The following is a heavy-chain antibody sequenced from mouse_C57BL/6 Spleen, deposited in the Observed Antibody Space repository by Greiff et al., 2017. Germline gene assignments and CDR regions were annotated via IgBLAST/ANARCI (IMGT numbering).Heavy chain of an antibody. CDR2: ISDGGSYT. CDR1: GFTFSSYA. CDR3: ARDRGAYYSNYGDFAY. Sequence: EVKLVESGGGLVKPGGSLKLSCAASGFTFSSYAMSWVRQTPEKRLEWVATISDGGSYTSYPDNVKGRFTISRDNAKNNLYLQMSHLKSEDTAMYYCARDRGAYYSNYGDFAYGGQGTLVTVSA. V-gene: IGHV5-4*01. J-gene: IGHJ3*01. D-gene: IGHD2-5*01.